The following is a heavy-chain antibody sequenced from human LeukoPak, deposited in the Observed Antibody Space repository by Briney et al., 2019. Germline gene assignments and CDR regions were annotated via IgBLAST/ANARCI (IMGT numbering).Heavy chain of an antibody. V-gene: IGHV1-46*01. J-gene: IGHJ3*02. D-gene: IGHD6-6*01. CDR3: ARDRTQLEYSSSANAFDI. CDR1: GYTFTSYY. CDR2: INPSGGST. Sequence: GASVKVSCKASGYTFTSYYMHWVRQAPGQGLEWMGIINPSGGSTSYAQKFQGRVTMTRDTSTSTVYMELSSLRSEDTAVYYCARDRTQLEYSSSANAFDIWGQGTMVTVSS.